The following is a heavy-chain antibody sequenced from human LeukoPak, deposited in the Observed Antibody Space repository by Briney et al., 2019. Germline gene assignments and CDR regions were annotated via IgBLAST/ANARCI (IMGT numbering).Heavy chain of an antibody. Sequence: RPSETLSLTCAVYGGSFRGYFWGWVRQTPGKGLEWLGEITHNGGTNYMPSLSGRVSVFQDVSKNQFSLRLSSVTAAGTGVYYCARGNSGSHWGDHYFYMDVWGKGTTVIVSS. J-gene: IGHJ6*03. CDR2: ITHNGGT. V-gene: IGHV4-34*01. D-gene: IGHD1-26*01. CDR1: GGSFRGYF. CDR3: ARGNSGSHWGDHYFYMDV.